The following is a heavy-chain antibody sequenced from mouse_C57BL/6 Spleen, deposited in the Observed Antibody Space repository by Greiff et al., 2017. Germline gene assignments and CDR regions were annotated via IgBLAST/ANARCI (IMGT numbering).Heavy chain of an antibody. J-gene: IGHJ4*01. D-gene: IGHD1-1*01. Sequence: VMLVESGPGLVQPSQSLSITCTVSGFSLTSYGVHWVRQSPGKGLEWLGVIWRGGSTDYNAAFMSRLSITKDNSKSQVFFKMNSLQADDTAIYYCAKNHYYGSSSYAMDDGGQGTSVTVSS. CDR2: IWRGGST. CDR3: AKNHYYGSSSYAMDD. CDR1: GFSLTSYG. V-gene: IGHV2-5*01.